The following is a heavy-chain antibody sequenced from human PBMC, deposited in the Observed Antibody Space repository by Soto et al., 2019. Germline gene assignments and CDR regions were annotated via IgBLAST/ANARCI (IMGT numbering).Heavy chain of an antibody. CDR2: INPNSGGT. CDR3: ARSLTSSAYCSGGSCYVFDY. V-gene: IGHV1-2*04. D-gene: IGHD2-15*01. CDR1: GYTFTGYY. Sequence: ASVKVSCKASGYTFTGYYMHWVRQAPGQGLEWMGWINPNSGGTNYAQKFQGWVTMTRDTSISTAYMELSRLRSDDTAVYYCARSLTSSAYCSGGSCYVFDYWGQGTLVTVSS. J-gene: IGHJ4*02.